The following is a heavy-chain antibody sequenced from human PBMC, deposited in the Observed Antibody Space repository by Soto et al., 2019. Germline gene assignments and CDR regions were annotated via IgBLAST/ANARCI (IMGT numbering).Heavy chain of an antibody. D-gene: IGHD5-18*01. J-gene: IGHJ4*02. CDR3: ARDRRYLRGYSYGNFDY. CDR2: ISAYNGNT. V-gene: IGHV1-18*01. CDR1: GYTFTSYG. Sequence: ASVKVSCKASGYTFTSYGISWVRQAHGQGLEWMGWISAYNGNTNYAQKLQGRVTMTTDTSTSTAYMELRSLRSDDTAVYYCARDRRYLRGYSYGNFDYWGQGTLVTVSS.